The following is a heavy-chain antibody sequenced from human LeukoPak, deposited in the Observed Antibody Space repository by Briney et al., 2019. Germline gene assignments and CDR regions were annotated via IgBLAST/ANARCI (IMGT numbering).Heavy chain of an antibody. CDR1: GGSFSGYY. Sequence: SETLSLTCAVYGGSFSGYYWSWIRQPPGKGLEWIGYIYYSGSTNYNPSLKSRVTISVDTSRNQFSLKLSSVTAADTAVYHCAREYRVGGYCSSTSCYLGAFDIWGQGTMVTVSS. D-gene: IGHD2-2*03. V-gene: IGHV4-59*01. CDR2: IYYSGST. CDR3: AREYRVGGYCSSTSCYLGAFDI. J-gene: IGHJ3*02.